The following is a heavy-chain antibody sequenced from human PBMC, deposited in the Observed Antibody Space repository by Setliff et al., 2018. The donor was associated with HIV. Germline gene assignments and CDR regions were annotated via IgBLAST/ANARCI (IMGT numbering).Heavy chain of an antibody. CDR3: ARHRDPPGSSWIFYYYYMDL. J-gene: IGHJ6*03. CDR2: IYHSGST. D-gene: IGHD6-13*01. CDR1: GYAISSSGYY. V-gene: IGHV4-39*01. Sequence: SLTCAVSGYAISSSGYYWGWIRQPPGKGLEWIGSIYHSGSTYYNPSLSSRLTISVDTSKNQVSLRLRSVTAADTGVYYCARHRDPPGSSWIFYYYYMDLWGGGTTVTVSS.